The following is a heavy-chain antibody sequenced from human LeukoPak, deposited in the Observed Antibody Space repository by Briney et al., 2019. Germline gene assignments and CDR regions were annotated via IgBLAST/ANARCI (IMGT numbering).Heavy chain of an antibody. CDR3: AREYGSSFFDY. J-gene: IGHJ4*02. CDR1: GDSVSSSPYY. CDR2: IYYSGST. D-gene: IGHD6-6*01. Sequence: PSETLSLTCTVSGDSVSSSPYYWGWIRQPPGKGLEWIGYIYYSGSTNYNPSLKSRVTISVDTSKNQFSLKLSSVTAADTAVYYCAREYGSSFFDYWGQGTLVTVSS. V-gene: IGHV4-61*01.